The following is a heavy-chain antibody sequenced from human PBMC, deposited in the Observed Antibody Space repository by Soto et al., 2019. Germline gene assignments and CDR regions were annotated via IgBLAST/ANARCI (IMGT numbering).Heavy chain of an antibody. CDR3: ATRTDYYYGSGSLGGMDV. CDR2: IYYSGST. J-gene: IGHJ6*02. D-gene: IGHD3-10*01. CDR1: GGSVSSGSYY. V-gene: IGHV4-31*03. Sequence: SETLSLTCTVSGGSVSSGSYYWSWIRQLPGKGLEWIGYIYYSGSTYYNPSLKSRVTISVDTSKNQFSLKLNSVTAADTAVYYCATRTDYYYGSGSLGGMDVWGQGTTVTVSS.